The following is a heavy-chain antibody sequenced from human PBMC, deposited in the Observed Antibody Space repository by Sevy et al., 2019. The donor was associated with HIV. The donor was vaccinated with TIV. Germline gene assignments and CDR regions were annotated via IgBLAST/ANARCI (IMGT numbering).Heavy chain of an antibody. V-gene: IGHV3-48*01. CDR1: GFTFSTYN. CDR3: TRGKGSSDY. J-gene: IGHJ4*02. D-gene: IGHD6-6*01. CDR2: ISSSSNTI. Sequence: GGSLRLSCAASGFTFSTYNMNWVRQAPGKGLEWISYISSSSNTIDYADSVKGRFTISRENAKNSVYLQMNSLRGEDTAVYYCTRGKGSSDYWGQGTLVTVSS.